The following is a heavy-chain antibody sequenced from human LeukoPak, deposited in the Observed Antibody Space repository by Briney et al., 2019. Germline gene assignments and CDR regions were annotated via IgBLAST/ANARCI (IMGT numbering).Heavy chain of an antibody. CDR2: INPNSGGT. V-gene: IGHV1-2*02. Sequence: GASVKVSCKASGYTFTGYYMHWVRQVPGQGLEWMGWINPNSGGTNYVQEFQGRVTMTRDTSISTAYMELSRLRSDDTAVYYCARLGSNPYDYWGQGTLVTVSS. CDR3: ARLGSNPYDY. CDR1: GYTFTGYY. D-gene: IGHD2-2*01. J-gene: IGHJ4*02.